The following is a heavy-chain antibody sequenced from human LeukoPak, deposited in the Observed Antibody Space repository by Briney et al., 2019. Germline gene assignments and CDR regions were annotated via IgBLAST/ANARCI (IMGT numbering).Heavy chain of an antibody. CDR3: VRDFRFLEDY. CDR1: GFTVSSNY. CDR2: IYSGGST. J-gene: IGHJ4*02. D-gene: IGHD3-3*01. V-gene: IGHV3-53*01. Sequence: GGSLRLSCAASGFTVSSNYMSWVRQAPGKGLEWVSVIYSGGSTYYADSAKGRFTISRDNSKNTLYLQMNSLRAEDTAVYYCVRDFRFLEDYWGQGTLVTVSS.